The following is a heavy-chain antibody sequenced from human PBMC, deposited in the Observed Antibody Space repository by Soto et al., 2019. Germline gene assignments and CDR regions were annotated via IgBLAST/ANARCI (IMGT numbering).Heavy chain of an antibody. CDR3: AREVGNRVDY. J-gene: IGHJ4*02. CDR1: GYTFISYP. Sequence: ASVKVSCKASGYTFISYPMHWVRQAPGQRLEWMGWINAGDDTTHYSQKFQGRVTITRDTSASTSYLELSSLRSEDTAVYYCAREVGNRVDYWGQGTLVTVSS. D-gene: IGHD1-26*01. CDR2: INAGDDTT. V-gene: IGHV1-3*01.